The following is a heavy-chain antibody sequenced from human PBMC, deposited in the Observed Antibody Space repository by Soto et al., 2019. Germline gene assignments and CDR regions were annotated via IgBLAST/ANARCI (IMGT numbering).Heavy chain of an antibody. V-gene: IGHV1-18*01. CDR3: AASPYDFWSGYLSGYYGMDV. D-gene: IGHD3-3*01. J-gene: IGHJ6*02. Sequence: GASVKVSCKASGYTFTSYGISWVRQAPGQGLEWMGWISAYNGNTNYAQKLQGRVTMTTDTSTSTAYMELRSLRSDDTAVYYCAASPYDFWSGYLSGYYGMDVWGQGTTVTVSS. CDR2: ISAYNGNT. CDR1: GYTFTSYG.